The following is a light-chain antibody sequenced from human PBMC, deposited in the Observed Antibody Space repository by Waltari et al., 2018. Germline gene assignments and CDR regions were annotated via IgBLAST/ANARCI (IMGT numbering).Light chain of an antibody. V-gene: IGLV4-69*01. CDR3: QTWGTGVVV. CDR2: LNNDGSH. Sequence: QLVLTQAPSASASLGASVTLTCTLSSGHSNYVIAWHQQQPEKGPRYLIRLNNDGSHRKGDGIPVRFSGSRSGAEGYLAISSLQSEDDADYYCQTWGTGVVVFGGGTKLTVL. J-gene: IGLJ3*02. CDR1: SGHSNYV.